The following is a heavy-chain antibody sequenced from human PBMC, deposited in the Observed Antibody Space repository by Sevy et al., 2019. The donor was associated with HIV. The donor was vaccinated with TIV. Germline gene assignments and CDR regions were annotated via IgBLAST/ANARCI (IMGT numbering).Heavy chain of an antibody. J-gene: IGHJ3*01. CDR1: GFSFSTYM. CDR2: ISYSSNYI. D-gene: IGHD3-10*01. Sequence: GGSLRLSCTASGFSFSTYMMNWVRQAPGKGLEWVASISYSSNYIYYADSLKGRFTISRDNAKNSLFLQMNSLRAEDTAVYYCARPSGSGTREAFDVWGQGTMVTVSS. CDR3: ARPSGSGTREAFDV. V-gene: IGHV3-21*01.